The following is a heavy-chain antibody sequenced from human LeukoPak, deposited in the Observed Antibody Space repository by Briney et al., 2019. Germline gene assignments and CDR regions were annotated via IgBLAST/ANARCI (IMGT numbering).Heavy chain of an antibody. Sequence: QPGGSLRLSCATSGFTFSSYAMNWVRQAPGKGLEWVSGISGISGSGDSTYYADSVKGRFTITRDNSKNTQYLQMNSLRAEDTDVYYWVKDRVYDSSGYCDYWGQGTLVTVSS. J-gene: IGHJ4*02. CDR3: VKDRVYDSSGYCDY. CDR1: GFTFSSYA. V-gene: IGHV3-23*01. D-gene: IGHD3-22*01. CDR2: ISGISGSGDST.